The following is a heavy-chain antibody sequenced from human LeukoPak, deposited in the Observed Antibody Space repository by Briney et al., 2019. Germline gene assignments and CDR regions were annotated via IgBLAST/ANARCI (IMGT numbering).Heavy chain of an antibody. D-gene: IGHD3-16*01. J-gene: IGHJ4*02. CDR3: APTAEAYTSWWKV. V-gene: IGHV1-2*02. Sequence: GASVKASCKASGYKFTHDYMHWVRQAPGQGLEFMGWINPDSGFTNYAQKFKGRVTMTRDTSISTAYLEVRSLTSDDTAVYYCAPTAEAYTSWWKVWGQGTLVTVSS. CDR2: INPDSGFT. CDR1: GYKFTHDY.